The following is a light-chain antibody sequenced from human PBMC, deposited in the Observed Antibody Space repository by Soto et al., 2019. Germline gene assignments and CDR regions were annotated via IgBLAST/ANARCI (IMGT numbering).Light chain of an antibody. CDR3: QQSYSNPIT. Sequence: DIPTTQYPSSLSASVGDRVSITSRASQSISSYLNWYPQTKGKAPKLLIYAASSLQSGVPSRFSGTGSGTDFTLTLSSLQAEDFATYYGQQSYSNPITFGQGTRLDIK. CDR2: AAS. V-gene: IGKV1-39*01. J-gene: IGKJ5*01. CDR1: QSISSY.